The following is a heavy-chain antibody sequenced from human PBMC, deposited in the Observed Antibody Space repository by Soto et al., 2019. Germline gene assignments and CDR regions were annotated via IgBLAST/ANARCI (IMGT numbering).Heavy chain of an antibody. D-gene: IGHD4-4*01. CDR2: VYYSGNT. V-gene: IGHV4-59*01. CDR3: TRASWGWSTVPYYFDY. J-gene: IGHJ4*02. Sequence: SETLSLTCTVSGGSLSSYYWTWIRQPPGKGLEWIGYVYYSGNTNYNPSLKSRVTISVDTSKNQFSLKLGSVTAADTAVYYCTRASWGWSTVPYYFDYWGQGTLVTVSS. CDR1: GGSLSSYY.